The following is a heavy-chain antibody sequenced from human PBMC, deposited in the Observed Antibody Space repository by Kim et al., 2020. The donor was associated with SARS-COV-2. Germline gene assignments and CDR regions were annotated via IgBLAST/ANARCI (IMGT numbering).Heavy chain of an antibody. Sequence: SRVTISVDTSKNQFSLKLSSVTAADTAVYYCARRPLTITMVRGVNNWFDPWGQGTLVTVSS. CDR3: ARRPLTITMVRGVNNWFDP. V-gene: IGHV4-34*01. J-gene: IGHJ5*02. D-gene: IGHD3-10*01.